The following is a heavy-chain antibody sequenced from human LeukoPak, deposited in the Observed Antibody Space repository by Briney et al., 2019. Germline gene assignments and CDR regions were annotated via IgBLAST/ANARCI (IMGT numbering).Heavy chain of an antibody. D-gene: IGHD1-26*01. CDR1: GGSISSSSYS. V-gene: IGHV4-39*01. Sequence: SETLSLTCTVSGGSISSSSYSWVWIRQPPGKGLEWIGSIYYSGSTYYNPSLKSRVTISVDTSKNQFSLKLSSVTAADTAVYYCASSDAVGAPGFDYWGQGTLVTVSS. J-gene: IGHJ4*02. CDR3: ASSDAVGAPGFDY. CDR2: IYYSGST.